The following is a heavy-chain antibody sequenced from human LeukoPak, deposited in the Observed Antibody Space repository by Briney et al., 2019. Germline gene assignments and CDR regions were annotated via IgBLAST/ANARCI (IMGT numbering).Heavy chain of an antibody. CDR1: GFTFSSYW. CDR3: ARVAGDGSCDY. V-gene: IGHV3-7*01. D-gene: IGHD2-15*01. CDR2: IKQDGSEK. J-gene: IGHJ4*02. Sequence: SGGSLRLSCAASGFTFSSYWMGWVRQAPGKGLEWVANIKQDGSEKYYVDSVKGRFTISRDNAKNSLYLQMNSLRAEDTAVYYCARVAGDGSCDYWGQGTLVTVSS.